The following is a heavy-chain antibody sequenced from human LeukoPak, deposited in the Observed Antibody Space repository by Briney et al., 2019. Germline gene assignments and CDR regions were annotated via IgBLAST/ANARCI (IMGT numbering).Heavy chain of an antibody. CDR2: KRETDGGTI. CDR3: TTDRYYDNSELQFQH. Sequence: PGGSLRLSCAASGFTLNNAWMSWVRQAPEKGLEWLGRKRETDGGTIDYAAPVKGRFTISRDDSRNTLYLQMDSLKIEDTAVYYCTTDRYYDNSELQFQHWGQGTLVTVSS. J-gene: IGHJ1*01. CDR1: GFTLNNAW. V-gene: IGHV3-15*01. D-gene: IGHD3-22*01.